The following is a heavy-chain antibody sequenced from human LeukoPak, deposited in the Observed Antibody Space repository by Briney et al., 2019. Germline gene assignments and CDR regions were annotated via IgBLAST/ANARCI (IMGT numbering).Heavy chain of an antibody. CDR3: ARGPDYDFWSGYSYGMDV. D-gene: IGHD3-3*01. V-gene: IGHV4-39*07. Sequence: PSETLSLTCTVSGGSISSSSYYWGWIRQPPGKGLEWIGSIYYSGSTYYNPSLKSRVTISVDRSKNQFSLKLSSVTAADTAVYYCARGPDYDFWSGYSYGMDVWGQGTTVTVSS. CDR2: IYYSGST. CDR1: GGSISSSSYY. J-gene: IGHJ6*02.